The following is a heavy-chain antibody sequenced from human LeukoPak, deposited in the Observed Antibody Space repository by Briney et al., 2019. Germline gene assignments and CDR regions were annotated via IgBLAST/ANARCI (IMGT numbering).Heavy chain of an antibody. Sequence: SQTLSLTCAVSGGSISSGGYSWSWIRQPPGKGLEWIGCIYHSGSTYYNPSLKSRVTMSVDRSKDQFSLKLSSVTAADTAVYYCARAGGWYANWFDPWGQGTLVTVSP. V-gene: IGHV4-30-2*01. CDR3: ARAGGWYANWFDP. D-gene: IGHD6-19*01. CDR1: GGSISSGGYS. J-gene: IGHJ5*02. CDR2: IYHSGST.